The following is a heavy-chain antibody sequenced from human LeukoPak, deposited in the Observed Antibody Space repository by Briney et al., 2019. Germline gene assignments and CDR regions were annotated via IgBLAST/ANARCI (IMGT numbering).Heavy chain of an antibody. Sequence: PGGSLRLSCEASGFTFSSYGMHWVRQAPGKGLEWVALIRYDGSNKYYADSLKGRFTISRDNSKNTLYLKMNSLRAEDTAVYYCAKDARRASYCGGDCYSNFDYWGQGTLVTVSS. D-gene: IGHD2-21*01. J-gene: IGHJ4*02. V-gene: IGHV3-30*02. CDR2: IRYDGSNK. CDR1: GFTFSSYG. CDR3: AKDARRASYCGGDCYSNFDY.